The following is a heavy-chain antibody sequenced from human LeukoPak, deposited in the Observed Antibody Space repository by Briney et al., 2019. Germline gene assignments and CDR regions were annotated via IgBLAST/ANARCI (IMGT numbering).Heavy chain of an antibody. CDR1: GFTFANYA. D-gene: IGHD4-11*01. CDR2: IYGDTSSI. J-gene: IGHJ4*02. CDR3: ARGTQYAFGD. Sequence: GGSLRLSCAASGFTFANYAMSWVRQAPGKGLMWVSRIYGDTSSIRYADSVKGRFSISRDNAKNTLYLQMNSLRDEDTAVYYCARGTQYAFGDWGQGTLVTVSS. V-gene: IGHV3-74*01.